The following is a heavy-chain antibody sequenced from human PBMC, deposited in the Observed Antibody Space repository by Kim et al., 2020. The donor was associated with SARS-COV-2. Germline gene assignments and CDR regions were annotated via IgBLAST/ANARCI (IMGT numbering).Heavy chain of an antibody. J-gene: IGHJ3*02. D-gene: IGHD5-18*01. V-gene: IGHV4-61*07. CDR3: ARRGYSYARQAFDI. Sequence: NPSLMSRLTISVDTSQNQFSLKLSSVTAADTAVYYCARRGYSYARQAFDIWGQGTMVTVSS.